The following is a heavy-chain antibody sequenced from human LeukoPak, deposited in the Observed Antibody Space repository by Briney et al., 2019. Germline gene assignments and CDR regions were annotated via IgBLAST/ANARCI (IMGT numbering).Heavy chain of an antibody. CDR2: LRSSGSAF. V-gene: IGHV3-48*03. D-gene: IGHD3-3*01. CDR1: GFTSRSYE. Sequence: PGGSLRLSCEDSGFTSRSYEMNWVRQAPGKGLEWIAYLRSSGSAFSYADSVKGRFTIARDNAKNSVYLEMNSLRADDTAVYYCARSARLMKGVVEVTALDDWGQGTLVTVSS. CDR3: ARSARLMKGVVEVTALDD. J-gene: IGHJ4*02.